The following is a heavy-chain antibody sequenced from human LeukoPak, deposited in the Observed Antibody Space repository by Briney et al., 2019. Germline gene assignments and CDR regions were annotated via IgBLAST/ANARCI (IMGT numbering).Heavy chain of an antibody. CDR1: GFTVNSNY. V-gene: IGHV3-66*02. J-gene: IGHJ6*02. D-gene: IGHD6-13*01. CDR2: IYTGGST. CDR3: ARGFGKAAADVFGGYTMDV. Sequence: GVSLRLSCAASGFTVNSNYMSWVRQAPGKGLEWVSLIYTGGSTYYADSVRGRFTISRDNSKNTLYLQMNSLRPEDTAIYYCARGFGKAAADVFGGYTMDVWGQGTTVTVSS.